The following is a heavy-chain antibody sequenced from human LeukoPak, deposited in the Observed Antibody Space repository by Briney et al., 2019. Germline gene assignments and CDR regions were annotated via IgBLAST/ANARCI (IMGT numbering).Heavy chain of an antibody. Sequence: VKVSCKASGYTFTGYYMHWVRQAPGQGLEWMGWINPNSGGTNYAQKFQGRVTMTRDTSISTAYMELSRLRSDDTAVYYCARDFSSEEYYFDYWGQGTLVTVSS. J-gene: IGHJ4*02. CDR1: GYTFTGYY. CDR3: ARDFSSEEYYFDY. CDR2: INPNSGGT. D-gene: IGHD6-19*01. V-gene: IGHV1-2*02.